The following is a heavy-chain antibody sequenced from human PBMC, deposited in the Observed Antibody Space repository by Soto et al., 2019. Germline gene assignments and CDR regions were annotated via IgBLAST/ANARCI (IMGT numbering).Heavy chain of an antibody. D-gene: IGHD6-19*01. CDR1: GFTLSSYA. CDR2: ISGSGGST. V-gene: IGHV3-23*01. J-gene: IGHJ3*02. Sequence: GGSLRLSCAASGFTLSSYAMSWVRQAPGKGLEWVSGISGSGGSTYYADSVKGRFTISRDNSKNTLYLQMNSLRAEDTAVYYCAKDRVTVVGYDAFDIWGQGTMVTVSS. CDR3: AKDRVTVVGYDAFDI.